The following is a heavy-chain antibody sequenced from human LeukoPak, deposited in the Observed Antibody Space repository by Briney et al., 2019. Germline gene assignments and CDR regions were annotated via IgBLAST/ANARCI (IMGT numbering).Heavy chain of an antibody. Sequence: SETLSLTCTVSGDSISSYYWSWVRQPAGKGLEWIGRIHPSGSTNYNPSLKSRVTLSVDTSKNQFSLKLSSVTAADTAVYYCAREGGDGYVDYWGQGTLVTVSS. V-gene: IGHV4-4*07. CDR2: IHPSGST. CDR1: GDSISSYY. J-gene: IGHJ4*02. CDR3: AREGGDGYVDY. D-gene: IGHD3-16*01.